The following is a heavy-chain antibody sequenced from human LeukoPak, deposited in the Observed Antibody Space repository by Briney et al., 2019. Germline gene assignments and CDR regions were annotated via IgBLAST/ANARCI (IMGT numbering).Heavy chain of an antibody. J-gene: IGHJ4*02. Sequence: GGSLRRSCAASGFTSSSHDMHWVRQPTGKGLEWVSVIGTAGNTYYLGSVKGRFTISRENAKSSLYLQMNSLRAGDTAVYFCARSKSYSSGWTDFDYWGQGTLVTVSS. CDR2: IGTAGNT. CDR1: GFTSSSHD. CDR3: ARSKSYSSGWTDFDY. D-gene: IGHD6-19*01. V-gene: IGHV3-13*04.